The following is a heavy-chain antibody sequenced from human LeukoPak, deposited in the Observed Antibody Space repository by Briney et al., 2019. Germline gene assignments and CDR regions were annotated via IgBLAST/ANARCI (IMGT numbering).Heavy chain of an antibody. CDR2: ISSAGSAT. V-gene: IGHV3-48*03. CDR3: ARGGWGTYSNLDY. D-gene: IGHD4-11*01. Sequence: GGSLRLSCAASGFSFSNFEMNWVRQAPGKGLEWVSYISSAGSATYYADSVKGRFTVSRDDAKNSLYLQMNSLRADDTAVYYCARGGWGTYSNLDYWGQGTLVTVSP. CDR1: GFSFSNFE. J-gene: IGHJ4*02.